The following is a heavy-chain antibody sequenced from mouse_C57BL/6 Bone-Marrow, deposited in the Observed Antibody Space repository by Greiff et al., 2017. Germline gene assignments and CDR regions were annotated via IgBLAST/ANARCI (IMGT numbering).Heavy chain of an antibody. CDR2: ISSGGSYT. J-gene: IGHJ3*01. CDR3: ARGRGSAWFAY. Sequence: EVQRVESGGGLVKPGGSLKLSCAASGFTFSSYAMSWVRQSPEKRLEWVAEISSGGSYTYYPDTVTGRFTISRDNAKNTLYLEMSSLRSEDTAVYYCARGRGSAWFAYWGQGTLVTVTA. D-gene: IGHD1-1*02. CDR1: GFTFSSYA. V-gene: IGHV5-9-4*01.